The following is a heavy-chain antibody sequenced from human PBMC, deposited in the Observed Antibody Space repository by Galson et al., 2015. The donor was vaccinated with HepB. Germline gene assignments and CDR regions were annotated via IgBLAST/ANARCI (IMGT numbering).Heavy chain of an antibody. V-gene: IGHV3-64D*06. CDR2: ISSNGGST. D-gene: IGHD5-12*01. CDR3: VKDPYRSGYDLRVVFDY. CDR1: GFTFSSYA. J-gene: IGHJ4*02. Sequence: SLRLSCAASGFTFSSYAMHWVRQAPGKGLEYVSAISSNGGSTYYADSVKGRFTISRDNSKNTLYLQMSSLRAEDTAVYYCVKDPYRSGYDLRVVFDYWGQGTLVTVSS.